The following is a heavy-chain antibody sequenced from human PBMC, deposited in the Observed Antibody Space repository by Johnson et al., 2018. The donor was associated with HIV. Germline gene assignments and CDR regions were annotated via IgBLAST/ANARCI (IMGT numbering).Heavy chain of an antibody. CDR3: AKGRYSSSWYLAGAFDI. D-gene: IGHD6-13*01. V-gene: IGHV3-11*01. CDR2: ISSSGSTI. CDR1: GFIFRDYY. Sequence: QVQLVESGGGLVKPGGSLRLSCAVSGFIFRDYYMSWIRQAPGKGLEWVSYISSSGSTIYYADSVKGRFTISRDNSKNTLYLQLNSLRAEDTAIYYCAKGRYSSSWYLAGAFDIWGQGTMVTVSS. J-gene: IGHJ3*02.